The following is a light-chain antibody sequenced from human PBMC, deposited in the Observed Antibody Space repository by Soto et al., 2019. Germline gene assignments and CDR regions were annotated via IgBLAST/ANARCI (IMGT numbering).Light chain of an antibody. J-gene: IGLJ1*01. CDR3: SSYTSGSIYV. Sequence: QSALTQPPSVSGSPGQSVTISCTGTISDAGFYARVSWYQQPPGTAPKLLIYDVTSRPSGVPDRFSGSRSGKTASLTISGLQAEDEAAYYCSSYTSGSIYVFGNGTKVT. CDR2: DVT. CDR1: ISDAGFYAR. V-gene: IGLV2-18*02.